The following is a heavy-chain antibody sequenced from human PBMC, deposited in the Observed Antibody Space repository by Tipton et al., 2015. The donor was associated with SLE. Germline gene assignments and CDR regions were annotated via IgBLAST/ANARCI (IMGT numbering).Heavy chain of an antibody. CDR1: GYTFTTYG. D-gene: IGHD6-6*01. CDR3: AEYSNSIDACDV. CDR2: ISTYNGNT. V-gene: IGHV1-18*01. Sequence: QVQLVQSGVEVKKPGASVRVSCKASGYTFTTYGISWVRQAPGQGLEWMGWISTYNGNTNYAQKLQGRVTMTSDTSTSTAYMELRSLRSDDTAMYYCAEYSNSIDACDVWGQGTMVTVSS. J-gene: IGHJ3*01.